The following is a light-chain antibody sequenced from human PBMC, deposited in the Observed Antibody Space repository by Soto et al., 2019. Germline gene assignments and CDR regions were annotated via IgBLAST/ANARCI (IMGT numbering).Light chain of an antibody. Sequence: EIVLTQSPATLSLSPGERATLSCRASQSVSRYLAWYQQKPGQAPRLLMYDASKRATGIPARFSGSGSGTEFNLTISSLEPEDFAVYYCQQRSNWPPNLTFGGGTKVEIK. V-gene: IGKV3-11*01. CDR2: DAS. J-gene: IGKJ4*01. CDR1: QSVSRY. CDR3: QQRSNWPPNLT.